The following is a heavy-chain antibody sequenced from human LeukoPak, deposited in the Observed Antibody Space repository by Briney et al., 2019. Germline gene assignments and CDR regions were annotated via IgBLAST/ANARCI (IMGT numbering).Heavy chain of an antibody. D-gene: IGHD4-23*01. Sequence: GGSLRLSCAASGFTFSSYWMSWVRQAPGKGLEWVANIKQDGSEKYYVDSVKGRFTISRDNAKNSLYLQMNSLRAEDTAVYYCARDTTTVVTPSIYWGQGTLVAVSS. J-gene: IGHJ4*02. CDR1: GFTFSSYW. CDR2: IKQDGSEK. CDR3: ARDTTTVVTPSIY. V-gene: IGHV3-7*01.